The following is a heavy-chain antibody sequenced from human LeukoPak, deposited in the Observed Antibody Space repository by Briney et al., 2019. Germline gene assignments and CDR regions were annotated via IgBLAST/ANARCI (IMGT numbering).Heavy chain of an antibody. J-gene: IGHJ5*02. CDR2: IYHSGST. CDR1: GGSISSSNW. D-gene: IGHD2-2*02. CDR3: ARGLYCSSTSCYTGANNWFDP. Sequence: SETLSLTCAVSGGSISSSNWWSWVRQPPGKGLEWIGEIYHSGSTNYNPSLKSRVTISVDTSKNQFSLKLSSVTAADTAVYYCARGLYCSSTSCYTGANNWFDPWGQGTLVTVSS. V-gene: IGHV4-4*02.